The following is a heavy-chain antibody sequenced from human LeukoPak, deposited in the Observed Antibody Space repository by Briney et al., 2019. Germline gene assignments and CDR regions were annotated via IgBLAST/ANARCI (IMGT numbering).Heavy chain of an antibody. J-gene: IGHJ4*02. V-gene: IGHV3-9*01. CDR1: GFTFDDCA. D-gene: IGHD3-22*01. Sequence: PGGTPTHSCAASGFTFDDCAMHWVRQAPGQGLEWFSGISWNGGRLGYGDSVKGRFTISRDNAKNSLYLQMDSLRAEDTVFYYCAKYRGSGFYPIDSLEYWGRGTLVTVSS. CDR2: ISWNGGRL. CDR3: AKYRGSGFYPIDSLEY.